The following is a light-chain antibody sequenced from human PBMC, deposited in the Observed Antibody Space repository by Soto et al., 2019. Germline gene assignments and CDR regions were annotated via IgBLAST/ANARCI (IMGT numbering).Light chain of an antibody. J-gene: IGKJ1*01. V-gene: IGKV1-5*01. CDR2: DTY. CDR3: QQYHHPSRT. CDR1: QSIETW. Sequence: DIQMTQSPSTLSASVGDRDTIACRASQSIETWLAWYQQKPGKAPKLLIYDTYDLQTGVPSRFSGTRSGTEFTLTISSLQPDDFGTYYCQQYHHPSRTFGQGTRVEIK.